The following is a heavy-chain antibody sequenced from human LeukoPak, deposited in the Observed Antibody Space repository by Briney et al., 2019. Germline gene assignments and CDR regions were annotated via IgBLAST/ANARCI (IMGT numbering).Heavy chain of an antibody. Sequence: GGSLRLSCAASGFTFSSYSMNWVRQAPGKGLEWVSYISISSSTIYYADSVKGRFTISRDNSKNTLYLQMNSLRAEDTAVYYWAKDSRSLYYYDSSGYYFDYWGQGTLVTVSS. D-gene: IGHD3-22*01. J-gene: IGHJ4*02. CDR3: AKDSRSLYYYDSSGYYFDY. CDR1: GFTFSSYS. CDR2: ISISSSTI. V-gene: IGHV3-48*01.